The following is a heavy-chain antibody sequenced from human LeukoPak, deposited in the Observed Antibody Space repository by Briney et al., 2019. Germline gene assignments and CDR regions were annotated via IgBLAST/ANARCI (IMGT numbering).Heavy chain of an antibody. J-gene: IGHJ4*02. CDR1: GFTFSTYT. D-gene: IGHD6-19*01. CDR2: ISSSSSYI. V-gene: IGHV3-21*04. CDR3: ARGHSSGTPDPFDY. Sequence: KPGGSLRLSCAASGFTFSTYTMNWVSQAPVKGLERVSTISSSSSYIYYGDSVKGRFTISRDNSKNTLYLQMNSLRAEDTAMYFCARGHSSGTPDPFDYWGQGTLVIVSS.